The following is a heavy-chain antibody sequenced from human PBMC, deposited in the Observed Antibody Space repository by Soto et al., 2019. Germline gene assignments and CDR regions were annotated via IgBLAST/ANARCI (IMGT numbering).Heavy chain of an antibody. CDR1: GFTFSSYG. J-gene: IGHJ4*02. D-gene: IGHD6-13*01. CDR2: ISYDGSNK. Sequence: GGSLRLSCAASGFTFSSYGMHWVRQAPGKGLEWVAVISYDGSNKYYADSVKGRFTISRDNSKNTLYLQMNSLRAEDTAVYYCAKARHKYSSSWYYFDYWGQGTLVTVSS. CDR3: AKARHKYSSSWYYFDY. V-gene: IGHV3-30*18.